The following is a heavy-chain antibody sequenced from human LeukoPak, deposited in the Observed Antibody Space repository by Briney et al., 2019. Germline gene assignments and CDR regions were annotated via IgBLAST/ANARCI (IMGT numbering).Heavy chain of an antibody. D-gene: IGHD3-22*01. CDR3: AGGHSSGYYPIDY. Sequence: HSGGSLRLSCAASGFTFSSYAMHWVRQAPGKGLEWVAVISYDGSNKYYADSVKGRFTISRDNSKNTLYLQLSSLSAEDTAVYYCAGGHSSGYYPIDYWGQGTLVTVSS. J-gene: IGHJ4*02. V-gene: IGHV3-30*04. CDR1: GFTFSSYA. CDR2: ISYDGSNK.